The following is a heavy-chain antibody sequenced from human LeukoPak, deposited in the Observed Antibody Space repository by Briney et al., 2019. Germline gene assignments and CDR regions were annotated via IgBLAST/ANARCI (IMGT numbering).Heavy chain of an antibody. CDR1: GFTFSSYA. CDR2: ISYDGSNK. V-gene: IGHV3-30-3*01. CDR3: ARGVDILTGYYPPHDAFDI. D-gene: IGHD3-9*01. Sequence: GGSLRLSCAASGFTFSSYAMHWVRQAPGKGLEWVAVISYDGSNKYYADSVKGRFTISRDNSKNTLYLQMNSLRAGDTAVYYCARGVDILTGYYPPHDAFDIWGQGTMVTVSS. J-gene: IGHJ3*02.